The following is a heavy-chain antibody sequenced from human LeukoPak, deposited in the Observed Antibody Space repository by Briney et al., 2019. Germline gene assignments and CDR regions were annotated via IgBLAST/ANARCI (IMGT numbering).Heavy chain of an antibody. J-gene: IGHJ4*02. Sequence: GGSLRLSCAASGFTFSNYEMHWVRQAPGKGLEWVSYISSSGSDTNYADSVKGRFTISRDNAKNSLYLHMNSLRAEDTAVYYCARDYGCRSPFDYWGQGTLVTVSS. D-gene: IGHD4-17*01. CDR1: GFTFSNYE. CDR3: ARDYGCRSPFDY. CDR2: ISSSGSDT. V-gene: IGHV3-48*03.